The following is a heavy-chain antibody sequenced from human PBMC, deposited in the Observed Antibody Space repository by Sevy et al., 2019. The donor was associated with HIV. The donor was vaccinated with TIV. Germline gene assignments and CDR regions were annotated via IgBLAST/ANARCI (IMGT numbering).Heavy chain of an antibody. CDR2: ISYDGSSK. D-gene: IGHD3-3*01. CDR3: AKESGSYYDFWRGHDAFAI. CDR1: GFNFSSYG. V-gene: IGHV3-30*18. Sequence: GGSLRLSCAASGFNFSSYGMHWVRQAPGKGLEWVAVISYDGSSKYYADSVKGRFTISRDNSKNTVYLQINRLRAEDTAVYYCAKESGSYYDFWRGHDAFAIWGQGTMVTVSS. J-gene: IGHJ3*02.